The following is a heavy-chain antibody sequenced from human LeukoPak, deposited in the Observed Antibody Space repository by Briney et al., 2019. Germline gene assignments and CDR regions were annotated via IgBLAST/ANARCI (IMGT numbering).Heavy chain of an antibody. CDR3: ARWEILGASLGWFDP. CDR2: IYSSGSS. Sequence: SETLSLTCTVSGDSINSYYWTWIRQAPGKRLEWIGGIYSSGSSNYNPSLKSRVTTSVDTSKNQFSLKLSSVTAADTAVYYCARWEILGASLGWFDPWGPGTLVTVSS. V-gene: IGHV4-59*08. CDR1: GDSINSYY. D-gene: IGHD1-26*01. J-gene: IGHJ5*02.